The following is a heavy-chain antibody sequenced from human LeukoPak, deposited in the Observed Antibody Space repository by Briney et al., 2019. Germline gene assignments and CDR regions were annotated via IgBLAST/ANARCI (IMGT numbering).Heavy chain of an antibody. J-gene: IGHJ4*02. D-gene: IGHD6-19*01. V-gene: IGHV4-61*02. CDR2: IYTSGST. CDR3: ARDYSLNSSGKNE. Sequence: PSETLSLTCTVSGGSISSGSYYWSWIRQPAGKGLEWIGRIYTSGSTNYNPSLKSRVTISVDTSKNQFSLKLSSVTAADTAVYYYARDYSLNSSGKNEWGQGTLVTVSS. CDR1: GGSISSGSYY.